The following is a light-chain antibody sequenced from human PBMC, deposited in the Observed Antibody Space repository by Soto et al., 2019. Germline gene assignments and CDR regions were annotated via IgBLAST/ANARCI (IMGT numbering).Light chain of an antibody. J-gene: IGLJ2*01. Sequence: QSALTQPASVSGSPGQSITISCPGTSSDVGGYNFVSWYEQHPGKAPKLIIYEVNGRPSGVSDRFSGSKSGNTASLTISGLQAEDEADYYCSAYTSSNTLGVFGGGTKGTVL. CDR2: EVN. V-gene: IGLV2-14*01. CDR3: SAYTSSNTLGV. CDR1: SSDVGGYNF.